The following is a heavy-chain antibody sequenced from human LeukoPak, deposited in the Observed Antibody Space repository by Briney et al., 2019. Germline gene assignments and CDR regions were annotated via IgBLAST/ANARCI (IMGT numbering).Heavy chain of an antibody. CDR3: ARDFSGGWPLMSY. Sequence: LGGSLRLSCAASGFTFSSYSMNWVRQAPGKGLEWVSHISSSSSTIYYADSVKGRFTISRDNAKNSLYLQMNSLRAEDTAVYYCARDFSGGWPLMSYWGQGTLVTVSS. V-gene: IGHV3-48*01. D-gene: IGHD6-19*01. CDR1: GFTFSSYS. CDR2: ISSSSSTI. J-gene: IGHJ4*02.